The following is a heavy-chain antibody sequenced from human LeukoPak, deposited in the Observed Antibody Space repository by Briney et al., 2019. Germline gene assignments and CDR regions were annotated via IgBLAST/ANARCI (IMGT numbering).Heavy chain of an antibody. CDR2: IYRNADGGTT. J-gene: IGHJ6*02. D-gene: IGHD2-2*01. CDR1: GLSFSGHA. V-gene: IGHV3-15*05. Sequence: GGSLRLSCTVSGLSFSGHAVHWVRQAPGKGLEWVGRIYRNADGGTTDYAAPVKGRLKNTLYLQMNSLKTEDTAVYYCTTDSYCSTTTCYASSNYYYGLDAWGQGTSVTVSS. CDR3: TTDSYCSTTTCYASSNYYYGLDA.